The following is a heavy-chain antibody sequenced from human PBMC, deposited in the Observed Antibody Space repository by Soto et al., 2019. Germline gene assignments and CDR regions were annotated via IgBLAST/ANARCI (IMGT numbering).Heavy chain of an antibody. CDR2: VYYSGST. J-gene: IGHJ6*03. D-gene: IGHD1-1*01. V-gene: IGHV4-59*01. CDR3: ARVVAGTTGFRGYYDMDV. Sequence: SETLSLTCTVSGGSISSYYWSWIRQPPGKGLEWIGDVYYSGSTNYNPSLKSRVTISEDTSKNQFSLRLSSVTAADTAVYYCARVVAGTTGFRGYYDMDVWGKGTTVTVSS. CDR1: GGSISSYY.